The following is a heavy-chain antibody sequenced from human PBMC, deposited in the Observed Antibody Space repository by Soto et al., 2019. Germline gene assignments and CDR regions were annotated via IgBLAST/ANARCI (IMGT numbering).Heavy chain of an antibody. J-gene: IGHJ6*02. CDR3: ARDQAYDYTSPGDYYYYGMDV. CDR1: GGSISSGGHY. V-gene: IGHV4-31*03. Sequence: SETPSLTCTVSGGSISSGGHYWNWIRQHPGKGLEWIGYIYYSGSTYYNPSLKSRVTISVDTSKNQFSLNLSSVTAADTAVYYCARDQAYDYTSPGDYYYYGMDVWGQGTTVTVSS. D-gene: IGHD4-4*01. CDR2: IYYSGST.